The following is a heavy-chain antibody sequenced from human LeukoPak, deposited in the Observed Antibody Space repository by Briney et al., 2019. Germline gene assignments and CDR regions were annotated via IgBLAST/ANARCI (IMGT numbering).Heavy chain of an antibody. CDR1: GYTFTSYY. CDR3: ASQMVVVPAAPGHDAFDI. J-gene: IGHJ3*02. Sequence: ASVKVSCKASGYTFTSYYMHWVRQAPGQGLEWMGIINPSGGSTSYAQKFQGRVTMTRDTSTSTVYMELSNLRSEDTAVYYCASQMVVVPAAPGHDAFDIWGQGTMVTVSS. D-gene: IGHD2-2*01. V-gene: IGHV1-46*01. CDR2: INPSGGST.